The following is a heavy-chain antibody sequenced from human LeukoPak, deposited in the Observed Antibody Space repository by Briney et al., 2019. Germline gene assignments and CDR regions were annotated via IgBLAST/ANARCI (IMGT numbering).Heavy chain of an antibody. CDR2: ISNSGTT. J-gene: IGHJ5*02. V-gene: IGHV4-4*09. D-gene: IGHD4-17*01. CDR1: GGSINDYY. CDR3: ARLVRGAVTSNCFDP. Sequence: SETLSLTCTVPGGSINDYYWTWIRQAPGKGLEWIGYISNSGTTDYNPSLKSRVTMSVDTSNNEFSLRLTSVTAADTAMYYCARLVRGAVTSNCFDPWGQGTLVTVSS.